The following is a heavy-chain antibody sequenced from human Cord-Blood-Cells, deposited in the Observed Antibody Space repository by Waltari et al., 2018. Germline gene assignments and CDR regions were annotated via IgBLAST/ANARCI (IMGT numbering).Heavy chain of an antibody. CDR1: GGTFSSYA. CDR2: IIPIFGTA. V-gene: IGHV1-69*01. CDR3: ARVRHDYGDYYFDY. D-gene: IGHD4-17*01. J-gene: IGHJ4*02. Sequence: QVQLVQSGAEVKKPGSSVKVSCKASGGTFSSYAISWVRQAPGQGLEWMGGIIPIFGTANYAQKFQGRVTITADESTSTANMELSSLRSEDTAVYYCARVRHDYGDYYFDYWGQGTLVTVSS.